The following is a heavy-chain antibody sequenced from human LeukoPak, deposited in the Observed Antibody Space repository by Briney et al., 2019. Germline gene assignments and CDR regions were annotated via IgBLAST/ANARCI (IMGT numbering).Heavy chain of an antibody. CDR1: GFIFSSAW. Sequence: LRLSCAASGFIFSSAWMSWIRQPPGKGLEWIGYIYYSGSTNYNPSLKSRVTISVDTSKNQFSLKLSSVTAADTAVYYCARVVAELLGRTYYYYGMDVWGQGTTVTVSS. V-gene: IGHV4-59*01. D-gene: IGHD2-15*01. CDR3: ARVVAELLGRTYYYYGMDV. J-gene: IGHJ6*02. CDR2: IYYSGST.